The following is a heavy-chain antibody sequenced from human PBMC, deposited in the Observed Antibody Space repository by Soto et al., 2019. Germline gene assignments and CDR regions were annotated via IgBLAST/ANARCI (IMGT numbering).Heavy chain of an antibody. D-gene: IGHD2-8*02. CDR1: GGSLTSNGYY. CDR3: ARDVLYWAVVEI. J-gene: IGHJ3*02. CDR2: IYYSGTT. Sequence: QVHLQESGPGLVKPSQTLSLTCTVSGGSLTSNGYYWSWISKRPEKGLEWLGYIYYSGTTNFNPSLKSRLSISMDTSNNQLSLNLTSVTAADTAVYFCARDVLYWAVVEIWGQGTLVTVSA. V-gene: IGHV4-31*03.